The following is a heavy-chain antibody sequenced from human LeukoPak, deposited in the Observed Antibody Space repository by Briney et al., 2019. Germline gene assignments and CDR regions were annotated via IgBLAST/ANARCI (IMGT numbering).Heavy chain of an antibody. D-gene: IGHD6-13*01. CDR1: GYTFTSYG. CDR3: ARSSSSWYYFDY. CDR2: ISAYNGST. V-gene: IGHV1-18*01. J-gene: IGHJ4*02. Sequence: ASVKVSCKASGYTFTSYGISWVRQAPGQGLEWMGWISAYNGSTNYAQKLQGRVTMTTDTSTSTAYMELRSLRSDDTAVYYCARSSSSWYYFDYWGQGTLVTVSS.